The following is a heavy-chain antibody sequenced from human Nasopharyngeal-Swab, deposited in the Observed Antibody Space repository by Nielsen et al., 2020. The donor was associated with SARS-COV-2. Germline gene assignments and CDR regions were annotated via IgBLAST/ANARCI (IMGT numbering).Heavy chain of an antibody. V-gene: IGHV3-11*01. CDR2: ISSSGSTI. Sequence: GESLKISCAASGFTFSDYYMSWIRQAPGKGLEWVSYISSSGSTIYSADSVKGRFTISRDNAKNSLYLQMNSLRAEDTAVYYCAREGFLEWFNYYGMDVWGQGTTVTVSS. CDR3: AREGFLEWFNYYGMDV. CDR1: GFTFSDYY. D-gene: IGHD3-3*01. J-gene: IGHJ6*02.